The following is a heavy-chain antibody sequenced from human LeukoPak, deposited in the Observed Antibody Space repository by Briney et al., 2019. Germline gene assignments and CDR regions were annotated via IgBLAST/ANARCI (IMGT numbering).Heavy chain of an antibody. CDR1: GFIFNSYA. D-gene: IGHD2-21*02. CDR3: AKKPVVTATPGWYFDL. V-gene: IGHV3-23*01. CDR2: ISGVGGST. Sequence: GGSLRLSCATSGFIFNSYAMGWVRQAPGQGLEWVSAISGVGGSTYYTDSVKGRFTISRDNFKNTLYLQMNSLRAEDTAVYYCAKKPVVTATPGWYFDLWGRGTLVTVSS. J-gene: IGHJ2*01.